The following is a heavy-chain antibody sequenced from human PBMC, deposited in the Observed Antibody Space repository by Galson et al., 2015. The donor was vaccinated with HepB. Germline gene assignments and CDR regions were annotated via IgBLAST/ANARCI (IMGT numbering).Heavy chain of an antibody. CDR1: GFTFRNDW. D-gene: IGHD5-24*01. V-gene: IGHV3-15*01. CDR3: VTAWRPLGG. CDR2: IKSKSAGGTK. Sequence: SLRLSCAASGFTFRNDWMSWVRQAPGKGLEWVGRIKSKSAGGTKDYAAFVKGRLTIARDDSKNTLYMQMNSLKAVDTVMYFCVTAWRPLGGWGQGTLVTVSS. J-gene: IGHJ4*02.